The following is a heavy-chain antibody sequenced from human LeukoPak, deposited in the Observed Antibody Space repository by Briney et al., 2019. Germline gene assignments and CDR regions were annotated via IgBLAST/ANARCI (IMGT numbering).Heavy chain of an antibody. CDR2: ISSRSTYI. J-gene: IGHJ4*02. CDR1: RFTFIGYT. V-gene: IGHV3-21*01. D-gene: IGHD6-19*01. CDR3: AREESGSSGWYDY. Sequence: PGGSLRLSCAASRFTFIGYTMNWIRQAPVKGLEWVSSISSRSTYIYYADSVKGRFTISRDNAKNSLYLQMNSLRAEDTAVYYCAREESGSSGWYDYWGQGTLVTVSS.